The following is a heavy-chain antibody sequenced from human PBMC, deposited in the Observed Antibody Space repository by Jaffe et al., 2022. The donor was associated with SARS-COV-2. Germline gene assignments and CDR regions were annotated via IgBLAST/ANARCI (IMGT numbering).Heavy chain of an antibody. CDR1: GFTFSSYA. CDR2: ISYDGSNK. J-gene: IGHJ4*02. D-gene: IGHD6-19*01. Sequence: QVQLVESGGGVVQPGRSLRLSCAASGFTFSSYAMHWVRQAPGKGLEWVAVISYDGSNKYYADSVKGRFTISRDNSKNTLYLQMNSLRAEDTAVYYCARDVLSGSGWWAGYWGQGTLVTVSS. V-gene: IGHV3-30-3*01. CDR3: ARDVLSGSGWWAGY.